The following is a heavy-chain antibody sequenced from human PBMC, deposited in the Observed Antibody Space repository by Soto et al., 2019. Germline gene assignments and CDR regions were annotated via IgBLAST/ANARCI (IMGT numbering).Heavy chain of an antibody. CDR1: GFTFSSYA. D-gene: IGHD1-26*01. J-gene: IGHJ4*02. CDR3: ARTSGGSYTDY. CDR2: ISASGGGI. Sequence: GGSLRLSCAASGFTFSSYAMSWVRQAPGKGLEWVSAISASGGGIYYADSVKGRFTMSRDNSKNTLYLQMDSLRAEDTAIYHCARTSGGSYTDYWGQGALVTVS. V-gene: IGHV3-23*01.